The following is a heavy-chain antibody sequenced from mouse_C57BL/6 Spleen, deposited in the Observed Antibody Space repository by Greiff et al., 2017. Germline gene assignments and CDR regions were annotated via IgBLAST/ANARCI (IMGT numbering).Heavy chain of an antibody. V-gene: IGHV1-84*01. Sequence: QVQLQQSGPELVKPGASVKISCKASGYTFTDYYINWVKQRPGQGLEWIGWIYPGSGNTKYNEKFKGKATLTVDKSSSTAYMELARLTSEDSAVYYCARAYVPEFDYWGQGTTLTVSS. CDR2: IYPGSGNT. J-gene: IGHJ2*01. CDR3: ARAYVPEFDY. CDR1: GYTFTDYY. D-gene: IGHD5-1*01.